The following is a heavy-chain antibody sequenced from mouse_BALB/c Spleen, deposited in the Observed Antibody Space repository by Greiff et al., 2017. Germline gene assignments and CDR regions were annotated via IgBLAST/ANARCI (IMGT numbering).Heavy chain of an antibody. J-gene: IGHJ1*01. CDR2: ISNLAYSI. Sequence: EVMLVESGGGLVQPGGSRKLSCAASGFTFSDYGMAWVRQAPGKGPEWVAFISNLAYSIYYADTVTGRFTISRENAKNTLYLEMSSLRSEDTAMYYCAREGTTMITTGYFDVWGAGTTVTVSS. CDR1: GFTFSDYG. D-gene: IGHD2-4*01. CDR3: AREGTTMITTGYFDV. V-gene: IGHV5-15*02.